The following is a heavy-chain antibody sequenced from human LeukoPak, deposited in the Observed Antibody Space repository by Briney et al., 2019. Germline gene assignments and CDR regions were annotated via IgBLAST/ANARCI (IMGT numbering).Heavy chain of an antibody. J-gene: IGHJ4*02. CDR3: AKEYDSRGYYPNYFDY. V-gene: IGHV3-9*01. CDR2: ISWNSGSI. Sequence: GGSLRLSCAASGFTFDDYAMHWVRQAPGKGLEWVSGISWNSGSIGYADSVKGRFTISRDNAKNSLYLQMNSLRAEDTALYYCAKEYDSRGYYPNYFDYWGQGTLVTVSS. CDR1: GFTFDDYA. D-gene: IGHD3-22*01.